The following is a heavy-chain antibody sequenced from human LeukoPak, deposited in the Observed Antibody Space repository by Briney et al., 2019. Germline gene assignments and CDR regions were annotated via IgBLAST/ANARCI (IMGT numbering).Heavy chain of an antibody. V-gene: IGHV4-4*07. Sequence: NPSETLSLTCTVSGGSISSYYWSWIRQPAGKGLEWIGRIYTSGSTNYNPSPKSRVTISVDTSKNQFSLKLSSVTAADTAVYYCARVEMATTLALFDYWGQGTLVTVSS. D-gene: IGHD5-24*01. CDR2: IYTSGST. J-gene: IGHJ4*02. CDR1: GGSISSYY. CDR3: ARVEMATTLALFDY.